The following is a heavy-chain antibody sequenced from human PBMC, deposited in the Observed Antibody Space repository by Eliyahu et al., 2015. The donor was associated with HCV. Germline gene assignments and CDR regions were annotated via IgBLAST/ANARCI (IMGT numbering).Heavy chain of an antibody. CDR1: GFTFSSYW. CDR3: ARVRESIAPVYGMDV. V-gene: IGHV3-74*01. Sequence: EVLLVESGGGLVQPGGSLRLSCAASGFTFSSYWMHWVRQAPGKGLGWVSRINGDGSSTNYADSVKGRFSISRDNAKNTLYLQMNSLRAEDTAVYYCARVRESIAPVYGMDVWGQGTTVTVSS. CDR2: INGDGSST. D-gene: IGHD6-6*01. J-gene: IGHJ6*02.